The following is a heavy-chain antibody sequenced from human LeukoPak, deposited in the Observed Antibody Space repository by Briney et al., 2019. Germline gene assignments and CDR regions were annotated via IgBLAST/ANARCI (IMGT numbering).Heavy chain of an antibody. Sequence: GESLRISCKGSGYSFTSYWISWERQMPGKGLEWMGRIDPSDSYTNYSPSFQGHVTISADKSISTAYLQWSSLKASDTAMYYCARHDRYCSSTSCYAPDYWGQGTLVTVSS. J-gene: IGHJ4*02. CDR1: GYSFTSYW. CDR3: ARHDRYCSSTSCYAPDY. D-gene: IGHD2-2*01. V-gene: IGHV5-10-1*01. CDR2: IDPSDSYT.